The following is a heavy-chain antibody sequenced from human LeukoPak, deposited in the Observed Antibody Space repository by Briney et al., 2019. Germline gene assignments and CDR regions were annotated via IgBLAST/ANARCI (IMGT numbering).Heavy chain of an antibody. J-gene: IGHJ4*02. CDR1: GGSISSSYSY. CDR2: IYYSGST. V-gene: IGHV4-39*07. CDR3: ARDADYGGNVY. Sequence: SETLSLTCTVSGGSISSSYSYWGWIRQPPGKGLEWIGNIYYSGSTYYSPSLTSRVTVSVDTSENQFSLKLTSVTAADTAVYYCARDADYGGNVYWGQGTLVTVSS. D-gene: IGHD4-23*01.